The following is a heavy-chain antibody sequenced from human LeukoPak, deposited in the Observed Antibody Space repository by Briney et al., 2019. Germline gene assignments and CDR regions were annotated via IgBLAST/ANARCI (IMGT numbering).Heavy chain of an antibody. J-gene: IGHJ4*02. CDR1: GGSISSSSYY. Sequence: SETLSLTCTVSGGSISSSSYYWGWIRQPPGKGLEWIGSIYYSGSTYYNPSLKSRVTIPVDTSKNQFSLKLSSVTAADTAVYYCTSDSYGFRWGQGTLVTVSS. CDR3: TSDSYGFR. V-gene: IGHV4-39*01. CDR2: IYYSGST. D-gene: IGHD5-18*01.